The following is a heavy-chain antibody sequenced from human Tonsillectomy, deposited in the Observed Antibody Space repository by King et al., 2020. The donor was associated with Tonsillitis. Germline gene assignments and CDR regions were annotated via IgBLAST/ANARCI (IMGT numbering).Heavy chain of an antibody. D-gene: IGHD6-13*01. CDR1: GYTFTGYY. V-gene: IGHV1-2*02. CDR2: INPNSGRT. J-gene: IGHJ4*02. Sequence: VQLVESGAEVKKPGASVKVSCKASGYTFTGYYMHWVRQAPGQGLEWMGWINPNSGRTNYAQKIQGRVTMTRDTAISTAYMELSRLRSDDAAVYYCARDHGRIGAAGTVDYWGQGTLVTVSS. CDR3: ARDHGRIGAAGTVDY.